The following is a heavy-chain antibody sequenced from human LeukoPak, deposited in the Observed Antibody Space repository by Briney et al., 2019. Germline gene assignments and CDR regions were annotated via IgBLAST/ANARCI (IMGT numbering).Heavy chain of an antibody. V-gene: IGHV3-53*01. Sequence: GGSLRLSCAASALTVTTIYMRWVRQAPGEGLEWVSLIYSGGSSYYADSVKGGLTNSRDNYKNTLYLQMNGLTAECTAGYDCARDPPLDGSGDYWGQGSLVTVSS. D-gene: IGHD3-10*01. CDR3: ARDPPLDGSGDY. J-gene: IGHJ4*02. CDR2: IYSGGSS. CDR1: ALTVTTIY.